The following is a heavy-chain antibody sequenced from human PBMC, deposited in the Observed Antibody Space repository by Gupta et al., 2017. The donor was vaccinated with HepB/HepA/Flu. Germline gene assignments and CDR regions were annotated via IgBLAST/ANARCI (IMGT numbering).Heavy chain of an antibody. V-gene: IGHV1-3*01. CDR3: ARAADTFGGPSFNY. J-gene: IGHJ4*02. CDR1: GYTFTNYA. Sequence: QVQLVQSGAEVKEPGASVKVSCKASGYTFTNYAIHWVRQAPGQRLEWMGWTNGGNDNTRYSQKFQGRVTFTRDSSASTSYMELGSLKFEDTAVYYCARAADTFGGPSFNYWGQGVLVTVSS. CDR2: TNGGNDNT. D-gene: IGHD3-16*01.